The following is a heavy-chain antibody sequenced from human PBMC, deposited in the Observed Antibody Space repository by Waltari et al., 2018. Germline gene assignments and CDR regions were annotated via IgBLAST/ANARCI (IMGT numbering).Heavy chain of an antibody. CDR3: ARVVGATISDY. D-gene: IGHD1-26*01. Sequence: EVQLVESGGGLVQPGGSLRLSCTASGFTFRSYEMNWVRQAPGKGLEWVSYISSSGSTIYYADSVKGRFTISRDNAKNSLYLQMNSLRAEDTAVYYCARVVGATISDYWGQGTLVTVSS. CDR2: ISSSGSTI. CDR1: GFTFRSYE. V-gene: IGHV3-48*03. J-gene: IGHJ4*02.